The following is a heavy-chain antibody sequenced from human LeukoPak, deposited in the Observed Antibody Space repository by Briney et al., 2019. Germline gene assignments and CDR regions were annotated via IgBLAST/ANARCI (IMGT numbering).Heavy chain of an antibody. J-gene: IGHJ4*02. CDR1: GGTFEHYF. V-gene: IGHV4-59*01. CDR3: ASHRRSHGSEY. D-gene: IGHD3-10*01. CDR2: VYYSGST. Sequence: SETLSLTCTVSGGTFEHYFWSWIRQPPGKGLEWIGYVYYSGSTDYSPSLKSRLTISADTSKNQFSLRLSSVTAADTAVYYCASHRRSHGSEYWGQGTLVTVSS.